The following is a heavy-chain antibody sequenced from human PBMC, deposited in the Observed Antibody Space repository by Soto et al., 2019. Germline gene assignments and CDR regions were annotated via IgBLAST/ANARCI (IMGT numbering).Heavy chain of an antibody. CDR1: GGSFSGYY. J-gene: IGHJ6*02. V-gene: IGHV4-34*01. Sequence: SETLSLTCAVYGGSFSGYYWSWIRQPPGKGLEWIGEINHSGSTNYNPSLKSRVTISVDTSKNQFSLKLSSVTAADTAVYYCARGIKGVTMVRGDIITDYYYGMDVWGQGTTVTVSS. D-gene: IGHD3-10*01. CDR3: ARGIKGVTMVRGDIITDYYYGMDV. CDR2: INHSGST.